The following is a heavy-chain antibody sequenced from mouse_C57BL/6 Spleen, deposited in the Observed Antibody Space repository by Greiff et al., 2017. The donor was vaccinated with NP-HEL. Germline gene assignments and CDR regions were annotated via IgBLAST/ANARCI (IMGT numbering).Heavy chain of an antibody. J-gene: IGHJ3*01. CDR2: IHPNSGST. V-gene: IGHV1-64*01. D-gene: IGHD4-1*01. Sequence: QVHVKQPGAELVKPGASVKLSCKASGYTFTSYWMHWVKQRPGQGLEWIGMIHPNSGSTNYNEKFKSKATLTVDKSSSTAYMQLSSLTSEDSAVYYCARKANWAAWFAYWGQGTLVTVSA. CDR3: ARKANWAAWFAY. CDR1: GYTFTSYW.